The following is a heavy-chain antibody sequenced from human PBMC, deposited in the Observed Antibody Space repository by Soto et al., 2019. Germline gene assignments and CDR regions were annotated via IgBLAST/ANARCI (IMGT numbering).Heavy chain of an antibody. Sequence: VASVKVSCKTSGYTFTGHYIHWVRQAPGQGLEWMGWINPNSGDISYAEKFQGRVTMTRDTSISTACMELSRLRSGDTAVYYCARGYTYGSFDNWAQGTLVTVSS. CDR1: GYTFTGHY. CDR3: ARGYTYGSFDN. D-gene: IGHD5-18*01. CDR2: INPNSGDI. J-gene: IGHJ4*02. V-gene: IGHV1-2*02.